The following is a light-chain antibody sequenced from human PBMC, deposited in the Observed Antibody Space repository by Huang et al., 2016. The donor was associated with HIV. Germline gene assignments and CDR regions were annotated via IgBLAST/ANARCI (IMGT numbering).Light chain of an antibody. CDR2: GAS. Sequence: DIVMTQSPATLSVSLGARVTLSCRASQNVNRNVAWYQHKPGQVPRLVIHGASTRATGVSDRFRGSGSGTEFTLTISSLQAEDFALYYCQQYNNWPPWTFGQGTKLEIK. CDR1: QNVNRN. CDR3: QQYNNWPPWT. J-gene: IGKJ1*01. V-gene: IGKV3-15*01.